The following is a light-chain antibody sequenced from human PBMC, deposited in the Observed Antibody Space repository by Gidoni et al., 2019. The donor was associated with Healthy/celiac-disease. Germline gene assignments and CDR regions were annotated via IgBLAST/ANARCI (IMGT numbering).Light chain of an antibody. Sequence: IVMTQTPLTLPVTPGQPASISCKSSQCLLHSNGYNYLDWYLQKPGQSPQLLIYLGSTRASGVPDRFSGSGSGTDFTLKISRVQAEDVGVYYCMQSLQTPYTFGQGTKLEIK. J-gene: IGKJ2*01. CDR3: MQSLQTPYT. V-gene: IGKV2-28*01. CDR2: LGS. CDR1: QCLLHSNGYNY.